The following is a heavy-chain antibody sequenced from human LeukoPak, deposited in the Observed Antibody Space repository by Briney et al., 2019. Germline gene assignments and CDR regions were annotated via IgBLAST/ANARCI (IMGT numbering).Heavy chain of an antibody. CDR1: GFTLGDYA. Sequence: GGSLRLSRTASGFTLGDYAMSWGREAPGKGLEWVGFIRSKAYGGTTEYAASVKGRFTISRDDSKNTLYLQMNSLKTEDTAVYYCTTVNDFWSGSPDYWGQGTLVTVSS. D-gene: IGHD3-3*01. V-gene: IGHV3-49*04. CDR3: TTVNDFWSGSPDY. J-gene: IGHJ4*02. CDR2: IRSKAYGGTT.